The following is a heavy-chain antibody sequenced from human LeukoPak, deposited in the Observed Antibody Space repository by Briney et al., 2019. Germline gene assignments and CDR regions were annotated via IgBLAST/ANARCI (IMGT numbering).Heavy chain of an antibody. Sequence: ASVKVSCKASGYTFTSYDINWVRQATGQGLEWMGWMNPNSGNTGYAQKFQGRVTMTRNTSISTAYMELSNLRSEDTAVYYCARCPSGDYYYYYMDVWGKGTTVTVSS. J-gene: IGHJ6*03. V-gene: IGHV1-8*01. CDR1: GYTFTSYD. D-gene: IGHD4-17*01. CDR2: MNPNSGNT. CDR3: ARCPSGDYYYYYMDV.